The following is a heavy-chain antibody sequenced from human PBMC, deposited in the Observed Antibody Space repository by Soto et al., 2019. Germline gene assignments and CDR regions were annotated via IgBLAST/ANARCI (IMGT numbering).Heavy chain of an antibody. Sequence: SETLSLTCTVSGGSISSNSYYWDWIRQPPGKGLEWIGSIYYSGTTYYNPSLKSRVTISVYTSKNQFSLNLSSVTAADTAVYYCARHAAYDYVWGNYAENDYWGQGTMVTVSS. D-gene: IGHD3-16*01. J-gene: IGHJ4*02. V-gene: IGHV4-39*01. CDR1: GGSISSNSYY. CDR2: IYYSGTT. CDR3: ARHAAYDYVWGNYAENDY.